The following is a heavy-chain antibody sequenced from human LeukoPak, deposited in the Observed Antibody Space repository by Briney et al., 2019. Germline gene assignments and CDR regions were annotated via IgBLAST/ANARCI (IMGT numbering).Heavy chain of an antibody. V-gene: IGHV3-30*18. CDR2: ISYDGSNK. CDR3: AKHRGYSYGSLGMDV. D-gene: IGHD5-18*01. CDR1: GFTFSSYG. Sequence: GRSLRLSCAASGFTFSSYGMHWVRQAPGKGLEWVAVISYDGSNKYYADSVKGRFTISRDNPKNTLYLQMNSLRAEDTAVYYCAKHRGYSYGSLGMDVWGRGTTVTVSS. J-gene: IGHJ6*02.